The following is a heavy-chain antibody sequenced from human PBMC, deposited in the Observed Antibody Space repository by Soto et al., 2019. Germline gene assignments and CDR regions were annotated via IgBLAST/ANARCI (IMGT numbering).Heavy chain of an antibody. CDR3: ARDYYRFNSGYGFSMDV. CDR2: ISYDGSYK. V-gene: IGHV3-30-3*01. CDR1: GFTFSSYA. Sequence: QVPLVESGGGVVQPGRSLRLSCAASGFTFSSYAMHWVRQAPGKGLEWVAVISYDGSYKYYADSVKGRFTISRDNSKNTLYLQMNSLRAEDTAVYYCARDYYRFNSGYGFSMDVWGQGTTVTVSS. J-gene: IGHJ6*02. D-gene: IGHD5-12*01.